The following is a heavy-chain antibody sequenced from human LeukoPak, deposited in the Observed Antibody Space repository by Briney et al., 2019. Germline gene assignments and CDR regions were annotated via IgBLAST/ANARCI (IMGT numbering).Heavy chain of an antibody. D-gene: IGHD3-22*01. CDR3: ARSPNYYDRSGFSRPFDH. J-gene: IGHJ4*02. Sequence: ASVKVSCKASGYTFTSYDINWVRQATGQGLEWMGWMNPNSGNTGYAQKFQGRVTMTRDTSKDTVYMELNSLRSEDTAVYYCARSPNYYDRSGFSRPFDHWGQGTLVTVSS. CDR2: MNPNSGNT. CDR1: GYTFTSYD. V-gene: IGHV1-8*01.